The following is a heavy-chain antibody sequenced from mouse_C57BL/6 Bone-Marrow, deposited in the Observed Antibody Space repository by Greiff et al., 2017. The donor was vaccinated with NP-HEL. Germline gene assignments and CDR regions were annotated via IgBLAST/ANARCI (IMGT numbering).Heavy chain of an antibody. V-gene: IGHV2-2*01. J-gene: IGHJ2*01. CDR1: GFSLTSYG. Sequence: VQLQQSGPGLVQPSQSLSITCTVSGFSLTSYGVHWVRQSPGKGLEWLGVIWRGGSTDYNAAFISRLSISKDNSKSQVFFKMNSLQADDTAIYYCARMGAYYFDYWGKGTTLTVSS. D-gene: IGHD6-1*01. CDR2: IWRGGST. CDR3: ARMGAYYFDY.